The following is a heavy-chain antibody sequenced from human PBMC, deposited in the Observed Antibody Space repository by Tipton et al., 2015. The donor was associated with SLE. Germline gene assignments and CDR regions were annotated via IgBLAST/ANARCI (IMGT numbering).Heavy chain of an antibody. V-gene: IGHV4-39*01. CDR1: GGSIRSSSYY. CDR2: IFYSGGT. Sequence: TLSLTCTVSGGSIRSSSYYWVWIRQPPGKGLEWIGIIFYSGGTYYNPSLKSRVPIPVGTSTNQLSLRLTSVTAADTAVYYCTRQRGTAYYYYHMDVWGKGTTVTVSS. J-gene: IGHJ6*03. CDR3: TRQRGTAYYYYHMDV. D-gene: IGHD3-16*01.